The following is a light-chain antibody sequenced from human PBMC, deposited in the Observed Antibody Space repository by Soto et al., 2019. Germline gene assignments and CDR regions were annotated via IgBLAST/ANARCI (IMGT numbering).Light chain of an antibody. CDR3: SSDTSSSTLV. J-gene: IGLJ2*01. CDR1: SSDVGGYNY. Sequence: QSALTQPASVSGSPGQSITISCTGTSSDVGGYNYVSWYQQHPGKAPKLMIYEVSNRPSGVSNRFSGSKSGNTASLTISGLQEEDADYYYCSSDTSSSTLVFGGGTKLTVL. V-gene: IGLV2-14*01. CDR2: EVS.